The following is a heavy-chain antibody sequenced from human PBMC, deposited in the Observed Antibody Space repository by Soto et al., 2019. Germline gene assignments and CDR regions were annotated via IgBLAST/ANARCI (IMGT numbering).Heavy chain of an antibody. D-gene: IGHD6-19*01. CDR1: GFTFSSYW. J-gene: IGHJ6*04. CDR2: IKQDGSEK. V-gene: IGHV3-7*05. CDR3: ARDVGDSSGWSRPKGLYGMDL. Sequence: GGSLRLSCAASGFTFSSYWMSWVRQAPGKGLEWVANIKQDGSEKYYVDSVKGRFTISRDNAKNSLYLQMNSLRAEDTAVYYWARDVGDSSGWSRPKGLYGMDLWGKGTTVPVPS.